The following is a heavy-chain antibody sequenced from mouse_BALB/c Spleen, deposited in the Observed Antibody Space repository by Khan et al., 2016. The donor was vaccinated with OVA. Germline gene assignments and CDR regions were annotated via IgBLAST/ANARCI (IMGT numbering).Heavy chain of an antibody. CDR3: TRSNYYDNSLDAMDY. Sequence: DLEKPGASVKLSCKASGYTFTSYWINWIKQRPGQGLEWIGRVSPGSGSPYYNEIFKGKATVTVDKSSSTAYIQLNSLSSEDSAVYFCTRSNYYDNSLDAMDYWGQGTSVTVSS. CDR1: GYTFTSYW. CDR2: VSPGSGSP. J-gene: IGHJ4*01. D-gene: IGHD1-1*01. V-gene: IGHV1S41*01.